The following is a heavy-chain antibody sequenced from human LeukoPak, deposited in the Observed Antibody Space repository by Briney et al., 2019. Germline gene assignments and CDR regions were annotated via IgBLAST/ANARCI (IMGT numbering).Heavy chain of an antibody. CDR1: GFTFSSYG. J-gene: IGHJ4*02. Sequence: GGSLRPSCAASGFTFSSYGMHWVRQAPGKGLEWVALISYDGSNKYYADSVKGRFTISRDNSKNTLYLQMNSLRAEDTAVYYCASVGGYPHFDYWGQGTLVTVSS. D-gene: IGHD5-12*01. CDR3: ASVGGYPHFDY. V-gene: IGHV3-30*03. CDR2: ISYDGSNK.